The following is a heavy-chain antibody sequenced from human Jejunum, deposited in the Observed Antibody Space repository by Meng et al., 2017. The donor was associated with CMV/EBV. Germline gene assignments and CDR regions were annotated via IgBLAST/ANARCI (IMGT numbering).Heavy chain of an antibody. V-gene: IGHV3-23*01. CDR1: GFTFNTYA. Sequence: GFTFNTYAMTWVRQAPGKGLEWVSAISGSGGSTYYADSVKGRFTISRDNSKNTLYLQMNSLRAEDTAVYCCAKDSGWERTHGMDVWGQGTTVTVSS. CDR2: ISGSGGST. CDR3: AKDSGWERTHGMDV. D-gene: IGHD1-26*01. J-gene: IGHJ6*02.